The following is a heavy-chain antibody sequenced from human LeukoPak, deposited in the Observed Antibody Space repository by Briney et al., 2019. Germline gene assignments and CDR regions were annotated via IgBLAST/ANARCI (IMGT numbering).Heavy chain of an antibody. CDR2: IRSKAYGGTT. CDR3: TRDQLRYFDWLLVGMDV. Sequence: GGSLRLSRTASGFTFGDYAMSWVRQAPGKGLEWVGFIRSKAYGGTTEYAASVKGRFTISRDDSKSIAYLQMNSLKTEDTAVYYCTRDQLRYFDWLLVGMDVWGKGTTVTVSS. CDR1: GFTFGDYA. J-gene: IGHJ6*04. D-gene: IGHD3-9*01. V-gene: IGHV3-49*04.